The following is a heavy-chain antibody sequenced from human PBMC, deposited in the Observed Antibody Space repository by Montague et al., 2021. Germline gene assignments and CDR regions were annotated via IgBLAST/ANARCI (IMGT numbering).Heavy chain of an antibody. Sequence: SETLSLTCTVSGGSISSNGYYWGWIRQPPGKGLQWIGSIYYSGSSYYNPSLKSRVTISVHTSKNQFALKLSSVTAADTAVYYSARYDWSTFGGLMYDAFDIWGQGALVAVSS. J-gene: IGHJ3*02. V-gene: IGHV4-39*01. CDR1: GGSISSNGYY. CDR2: IYYSGSS. D-gene: IGHD3-16*01. CDR3: ARYDWSTFGGLMYDAFDI.